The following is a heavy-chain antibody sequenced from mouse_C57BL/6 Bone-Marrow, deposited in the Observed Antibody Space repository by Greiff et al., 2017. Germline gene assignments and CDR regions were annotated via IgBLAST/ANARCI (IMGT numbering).Heavy chain of an antibody. V-gene: IGHV1-67*01. Sequence: VQLQQSGPEVVRPGVSVKISCKGSGYTFADFAMHWVKQSHAKSLEWIGVIRTYNGNTHYNQKFKGKATMTVDKSSNTAYMELARLTSEDSAIYYCAREAGYYYYAMDYWGQGTSVTVSS. CDR1: GYTFADFA. CDR3: AREAGYYYYAMDY. CDR2: IRTYNGNT. J-gene: IGHJ4*01. D-gene: IGHD2-3*01.